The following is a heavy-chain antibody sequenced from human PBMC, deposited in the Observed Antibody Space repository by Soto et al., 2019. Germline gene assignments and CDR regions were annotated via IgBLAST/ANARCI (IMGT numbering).Heavy chain of an antibody. CDR3: ARDRSSSWPDAFDI. CDR2: ISAYNGNT. CDR1: GYTFTIYG. J-gene: IGHJ3*02. D-gene: IGHD6-13*01. V-gene: IGHV1-18*01. Sequence: EASVKVSCKASGYTFTIYGISWVRQAPGQGLEWMGWISAYNGNTNYAQKLQGRVTMTTDTSTSTAYMELRSLRSDDTAVYYCARDRSSSWPDAFDIWGQGTMVTVSS.